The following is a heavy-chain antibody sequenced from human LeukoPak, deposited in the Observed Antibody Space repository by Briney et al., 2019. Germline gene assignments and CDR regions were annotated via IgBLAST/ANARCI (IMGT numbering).Heavy chain of an antibody. CDR2: IYYSGST. V-gene: IGHV4-61*01. D-gene: IGHD3-3*01. CDR3: ASTVVTISPGYFDY. CDR1: GVSVSSGSYY. Sequence: SETLSLTCTVSGVSVSSGSYYWSWIRQPPGKGLEWIGYIYYSGSTNYNPSLKSRVTISVDTSKNQFSLKLSSVTAADTAVYYCASTVVTISPGYFDYWGQGTLVTVSS. J-gene: IGHJ4*02.